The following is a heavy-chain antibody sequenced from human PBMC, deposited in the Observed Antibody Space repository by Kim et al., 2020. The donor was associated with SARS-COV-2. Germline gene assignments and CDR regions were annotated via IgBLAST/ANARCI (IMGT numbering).Heavy chain of an antibody. Sequence: GESLKISCKGSGYSFTSYWISWVRQMPGKGLEWMGRIDPSDSYTNYSPSFQGHVTISADKSISTAYLQWSSLKASDTAMYYCARHPIAAAGMEDYYYGMDVWGQGTTVTVSS. CDR1: GYSFTSYW. CDR3: ARHPIAAAGMEDYYYGMDV. V-gene: IGHV5-10-1*01. CDR2: IDPSDSYT. J-gene: IGHJ6*02. D-gene: IGHD6-13*01.